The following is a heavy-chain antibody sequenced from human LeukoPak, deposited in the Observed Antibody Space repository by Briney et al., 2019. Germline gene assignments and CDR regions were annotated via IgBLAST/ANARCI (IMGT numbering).Heavy chain of an antibody. D-gene: IGHD6-13*01. CDR3: ARNGYYSSSWYMSH. CDR1: GYTFTGYY. V-gene: IGHV1-2*02. Sequence: GASVKVSCKASGYTFTGYYMHWVRQAPGQGLEWMGWINPNSGGTNYAQKFQGRVTMTRDTSISTAYMELSRLRSDDTAVYYCARNGYYSSSWYMSHWGQGTLVTVSS. J-gene: IGHJ4*02. CDR2: INPNSGGT.